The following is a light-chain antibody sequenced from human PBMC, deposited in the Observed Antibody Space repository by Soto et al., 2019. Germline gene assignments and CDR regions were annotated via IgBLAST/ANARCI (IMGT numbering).Light chain of an antibody. V-gene: IGLV1-40*01. CDR3: QSYDSSLSGSV. CDR1: SSNIGAGYD. CDR2: GNN. J-gene: IGLJ2*01. Sequence: QLVLTQPPSVSGAPGQRVTISCTGNSSNIGAGYDVHWYQQLPGTAPKLLIYGNNNRPSGVPDRFSGSRSGTSASLAITGLQAEDEADYYCQSYDSSLSGSVFGGGTKLTVL.